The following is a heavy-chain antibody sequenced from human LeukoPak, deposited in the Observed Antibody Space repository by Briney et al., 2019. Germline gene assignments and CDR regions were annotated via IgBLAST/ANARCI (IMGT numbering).Heavy chain of an antibody. CDR1: GYTFTGQY. D-gene: IGHD3-10*01. V-gene: IGHV1-2*02. CDR2: IDPNSGGT. Sequence: ASVKVSCKASGYTFTGQYIHWVRQAPGQGLEWMGWIDPNSGGTNYAQKFQGRVTKTRDTSISTVYMELSRLTSDDTAVYYCASRSASGNWFLAYWGQGSLVTLSS. J-gene: IGHJ4*02. CDR3: ASRSASGNWFLAY.